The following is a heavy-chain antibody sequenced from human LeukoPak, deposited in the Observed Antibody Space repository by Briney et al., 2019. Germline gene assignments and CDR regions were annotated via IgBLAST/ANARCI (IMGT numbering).Heavy chain of an antibody. CDR2: IIPIFGTA. CDR1: GGTFSSYA. Sequence: ASVKVSCKAFGGTFSSYAISWVRQAPGQGLEWMGGIIPIFGTANYAQKFQGRVTITADKSTSTAYMELSSLRSEDTAVYYCASSSQYYYGSGSAIFDYWGQGTLVTVSS. D-gene: IGHD3-10*01. J-gene: IGHJ4*02. V-gene: IGHV1-69*06. CDR3: ASSSQYYYGSGSAIFDY.